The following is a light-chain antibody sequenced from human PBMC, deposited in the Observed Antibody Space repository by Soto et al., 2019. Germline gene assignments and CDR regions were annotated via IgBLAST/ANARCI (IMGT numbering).Light chain of an antibody. Sequence: DIQMTQSPSSLSASLGDRVTLTCRASQDISNDFVGYQQKVGKVPTGLLYAASTLQSGVPSRFSGSGSGTYFTLTISSLQPEDVATYYCQKYNSAPLTFGGGTKVEIK. CDR3: QKYNSAPLT. CDR1: QDISND. J-gene: IGKJ4*01. V-gene: IGKV1-27*01. CDR2: AAS.